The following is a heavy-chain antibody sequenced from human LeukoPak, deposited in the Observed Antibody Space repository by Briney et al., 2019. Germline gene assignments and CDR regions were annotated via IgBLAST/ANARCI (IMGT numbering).Heavy chain of an antibody. CDR1: GFTVSSNY. D-gene: IGHD3-22*01. CDR3: VRDDDRPDNGLDY. V-gene: IGHV3-33*08. CDR2: ILSDGSKE. Sequence: PGGSLRLSCAASGFTVSSNYMSWVRQAPGKGLEWVAVILSDGSKEFYTDSVMGRFTISRDNSKNTLYLQMNSLRAEDTAVYYCVRDDDRPDNGLDYWGQGTLVTVSS. J-gene: IGHJ4*02.